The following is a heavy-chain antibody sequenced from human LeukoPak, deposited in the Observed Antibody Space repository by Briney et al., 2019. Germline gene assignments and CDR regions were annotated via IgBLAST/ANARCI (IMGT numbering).Heavy chain of an antibody. V-gene: IGHV1-2*02. CDR2: INPNSGGT. Sequence: ASLKVSCKASGYTFTGYYMHWVRQAPGQGLERMGWINPNSGGTNYAQKFQGRVTMTRDTSISTAYMELSRLTFDDTAVYFCARGYSYGSADYWGQGTLVTVSS. D-gene: IGHD5-18*01. J-gene: IGHJ4*02. CDR3: ARGYSYGSADY. CDR1: GYTFTGYY.